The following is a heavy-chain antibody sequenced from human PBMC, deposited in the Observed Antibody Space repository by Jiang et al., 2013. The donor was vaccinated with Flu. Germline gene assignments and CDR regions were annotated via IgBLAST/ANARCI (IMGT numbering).Heavy chain of an antibody. CDR2: IYYSGST. Sequence: GLVKPSETLSLTCTVSGGSISSSSYYWGWIRQPPGKGLEWIGSIYYSGSTYYNPSLKSRVTISVDTSKNQFSLKLSSVTAADTAVYYCATGDSGSHWFDPWGQGTLVTVSS. J-gene: IGHJ5*02. CDR3: ATGDSGSHWFDP. V-gene: IGHV4-39*07. CDR1: GGSISSSSYY. D-gene: IGHD1-26*01.